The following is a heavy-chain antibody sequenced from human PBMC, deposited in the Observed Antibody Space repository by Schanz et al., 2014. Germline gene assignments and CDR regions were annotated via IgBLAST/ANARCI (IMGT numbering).Heavy chain of an antibody. V-gene: IGHV1-46*01. J-gene: IGHJ6*02. Sequence: QVHLVQSGAEVKKPGASVKVSCKASGYIFTSYSMHWVRQAPGQGLEWMATINPSGGSTSFAQKFQGRVTMTRATSTSTVNMELTSLRSEDTAVYYCARDPYSASYFPSPPLYGLDVWGQGTTVTVSS. D-gene: IGHD1-26*01. CDR3: ARDPYSASYFPSPPLYGLDV. CDR2: INPSGGST. CDR1: GYIFTSYS.